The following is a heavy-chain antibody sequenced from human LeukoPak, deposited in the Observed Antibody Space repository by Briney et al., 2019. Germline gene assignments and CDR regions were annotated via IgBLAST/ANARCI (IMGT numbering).Heavy chain of an antibody. CDR2: IKQDGSEK. Sequence: GGSLRLYCAASGFTFSSNWMSWVRQAPGKGLEWVANIKQDGSEKYYVDSVKGRFTISRDNAKNSLYLQMNSLRAEDTAVYYCARDRFYSVVVTAFDYWGQGTLVTVSS. V-gene: IGHV3-7*01. CDR3: ARDRFYSVVVTAFDY. D-gene: IGHD2-21*02. J-gene: IGHJ4*02. CDR1: GFTFSSNW.